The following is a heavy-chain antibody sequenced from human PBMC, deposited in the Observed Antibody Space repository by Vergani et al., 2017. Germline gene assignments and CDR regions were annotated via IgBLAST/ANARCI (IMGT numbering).Heavy chain of an antibody. D-gene: IGHD3-3*01. V-gene: IGHV3-15*01. J-gene: IGHJ4*02. CDR3: TTAPPGLRFLEWLLSDY. CDR1: GFTFSNAW. CDR2: IKSKTDGGTT. Sequence: EVQLVESGGGLVKPGGSLRLSCAASGFTFSNAWMSWVRQAPGKGLEWVGRIKSKTDGGTTDYAAPVKGRFTISRDDSKNTLYLQMNSLKTEDTAVYYCTTAPPGLRFLEWLLSDYWGQGTLVTVSS.